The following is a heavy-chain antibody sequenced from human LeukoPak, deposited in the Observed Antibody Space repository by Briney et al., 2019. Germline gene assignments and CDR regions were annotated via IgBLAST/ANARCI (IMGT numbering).Heavy chain of an antibody. J-gene: IGHJ4*02. CDR2: VNLSGGST. D-gene: IGHD6-19*01. Sequence: ASVKVSCKASGYTFTSSYMHWVRQAPGQGLEWMGIVNLSGGSTSYAQKFQGRVTMTRDTSTSTVYMELSSLRSEDTDVYYCARDWGIAVAGTGHIDYWGRGTLVTVSS. CDR1: GYTFTSSY. V-gene: IGHV1-46*01. CDR3: ARDWGIAVAGTGHIDY.